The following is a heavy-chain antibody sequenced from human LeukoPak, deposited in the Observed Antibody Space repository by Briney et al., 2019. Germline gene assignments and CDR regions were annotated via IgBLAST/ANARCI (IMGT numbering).Heavy chain of an antibody. CDR1: GYTFTSYA. CDR2: INAGNGNT. D-gene: IGHD3-9*01. Sequence: ASVKVSCKASGYTFTSYAMHWVRQAPGQRLEWMGWINAGNGNTKYSQKFQGRVTITRDTSASTAYMELSSLRSEDTAVYYCARSFRILTGYPDYWGQGTLVTVSS. J-gene: IGHJ4*02. V-gene: IGHV1-3*01. CDR3: ARSFRILTGYPDY.